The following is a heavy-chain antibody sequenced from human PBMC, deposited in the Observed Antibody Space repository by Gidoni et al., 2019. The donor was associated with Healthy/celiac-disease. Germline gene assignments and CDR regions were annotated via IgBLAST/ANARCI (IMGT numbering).Heavy chain of an antibody. CDR3: AKDTVLRFLEGGAFDY. CDR1: GFTFDDYA. CDR2: ISWNSGSI. V-gene: IGHV3-9*01. Sequence: EVQLVESGGGLVQPGRSLRLSCAAPGFTFDDYAMHWVRQAPGKGLEWVSGISWNSGSIGYADSVKGRFTISRDNAKNSLYLQMNSLRAEDTALYYCAKDTVLRFLEGGAFDYWGQGTLVTVSS. D-gene: IGHD3-3*01. J-gene: IGHJ4*02.